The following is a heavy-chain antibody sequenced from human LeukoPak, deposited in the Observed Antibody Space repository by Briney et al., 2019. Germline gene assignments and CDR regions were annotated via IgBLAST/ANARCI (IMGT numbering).Heavy chain of an antibody. CDR2: INAGNGNT. CDR1: GYTFTSYA. J-gene: IGHJ4*02. CDR3: ARARGPHDSSGYSDY. V-gene: IGHV1-3*01. D-gene: IGHD3-22*01. Sequence: ASVKVSCKASGYTFTSYAMHWVRQAPGQRLEWMGWINAGNGNTKYSQKFQGRVTITRDTSASTAYMELSSLRSEDTAVYYCARARGPHDSSGYSDYWGQGTLVTVSS.